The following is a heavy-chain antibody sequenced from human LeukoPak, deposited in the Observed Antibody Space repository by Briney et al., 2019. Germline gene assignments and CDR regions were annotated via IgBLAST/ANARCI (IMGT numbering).Heavy chain of an antibody. CDR2: TSRSGGST. CDR1: GFTFSNYA. J-gene: IGHJ4*02. V-gene: IGHV3-23*01. Sequence: PGGSLRLSCAASGFTFSNYAMSWVRQAPGKGLEWVSATSRSGGSTCYADSVKGRFTISRDNSKSALFLQINSLRVEDTAVYYCAKDEGENGEYWSNFHHWGQGTLVTVSS. D-gene: IGHD2-8*01. CDR3: AKDEGENGEYWSNFHH.